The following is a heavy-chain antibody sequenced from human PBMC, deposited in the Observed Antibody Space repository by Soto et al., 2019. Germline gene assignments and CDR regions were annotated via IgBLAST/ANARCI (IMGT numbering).Heavy chain of an antibody. CDR2: VSRAGTYT. J-gene: IGHJ5*02. V-gene: IGHV3-23*01. CDR1: GFTFSSYA. D-gene: IGHD3-16*01. CDR3: VKYTVTEDLGES. Sequence: EVQLLESGGDVVRPGGSLRLSCAASGFTFSSYAMGWVRQAPGKGLEWVAGVSRAGTYTFYADSLRGRFSIARDNSRDTVDLYMNALRGDDTAVYFCVKYTVTEDLGESWGQGTLVSVSS.